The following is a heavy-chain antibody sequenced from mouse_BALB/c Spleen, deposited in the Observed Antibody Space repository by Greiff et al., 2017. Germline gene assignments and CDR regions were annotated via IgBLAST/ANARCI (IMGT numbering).Heavy chain of an antibody. CDR2: ILPGSGST. D-gene: IGHD1-1*01. V-gene: IGHV1-9*01. CDR3: ARRGLSTKGFAY. CDR1: GYTFSSYW. J-gene: IGHJ3*01. Sequence: VQLQQSGAELMKPGASVKISCKATGYTFSSYWIEWVKQRPGHGLEWIGEILPGSGSTNYNEKFKGKATFTADTSSNTAYMQLSSLTSEDSAVYYCARRGLSTKGFAYWGQGTLVTVSA.